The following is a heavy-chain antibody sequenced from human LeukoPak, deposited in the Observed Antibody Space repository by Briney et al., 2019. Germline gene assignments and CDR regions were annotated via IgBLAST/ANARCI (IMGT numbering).Heavy chain of an antibody. CDR1: GFTFSSYE. CDR2: ISSSGSTI. D-gene: IGHD6-6*01. Sequence: PGGSLILSCAASGFTFSSYEMNWVRQAPGKGPEWVSYISSSGSTIYYADSVKGRFTISKDNAKNSLYLQMNSLRAEDTAVYYCARESSIAALDYYYGMDVWGQGTTVTVSS. V-gene: IGHV3-48*03. CDR3: ARESSIAALDYYYGMDV. J-gene: IGHJ6*02.